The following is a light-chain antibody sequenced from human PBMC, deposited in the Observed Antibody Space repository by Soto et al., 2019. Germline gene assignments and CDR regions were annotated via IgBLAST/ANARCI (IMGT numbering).Light chain of an antibody. V-gene: IGKV4-1*01. CDR1: QSVLCSSNNKNY. CDR2: WAA. Sequence: DIVMTQSPDSLAVSLGERATINCKSSQSVLCSSNNKNYLAWYQQKPGQPPKLLIYWAATRESGVPDRFSGSGSETDFTLPISNLQAEDVAVYYCQQYYANSPWTFGQGTKVEIK. CDR3: QQYYANSPWT. J-gene: IGKJ1*01.